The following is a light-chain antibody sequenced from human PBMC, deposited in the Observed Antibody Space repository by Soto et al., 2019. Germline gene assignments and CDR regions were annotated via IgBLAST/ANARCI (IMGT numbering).Light chain of an antibody. CDR1: QSISIW. V-gene: IGKV1-5*03. CDR2: KAS. J-gene: IGKJ1*01. Sequence: DIQMTQSPSTLSASVGDRVTITCRANQSISIWLAWYQQKPGKAPKLLIYKASSLESGVPSRFTGSGSGTEFTLTISSLQPDDFATYYCHEYYSYSTFGQGTKVEIK. CDR3: HEYYSYST.